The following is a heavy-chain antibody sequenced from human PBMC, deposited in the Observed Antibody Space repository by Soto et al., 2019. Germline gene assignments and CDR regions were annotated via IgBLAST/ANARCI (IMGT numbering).Heavy chain of an antibody. CDR2: IIPILGIA. CDR3: ARDRVLGWFDP. CDR1: EGTFSSYT. Sequence: GASVKVSCKASEGTFSSYTISWVRQAPGQGLEWMGRIIPILGIANYAQKFQGRVTITADKSTSTAYMELSSLRSEDTAVYYCARDRVLGWFDPWGQGTLVTVSS. V-gene: IGHV1-69*04. D-gene: IGHD3-10*01. J-gene: IGHJ5*02.